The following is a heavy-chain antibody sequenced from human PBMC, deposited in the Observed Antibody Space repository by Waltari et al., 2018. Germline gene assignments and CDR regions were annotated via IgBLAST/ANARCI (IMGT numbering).Heavy chain of an antibody. D-gene: IGHD2-8*01. Sequence: HVQLQESGPGLVKPSHILSLTCNVYGYPIRSGNSYRSWIRQSSGKGLEWLGYIYYTGATSYNPSLRDRIAMSLDASKGEFSMNLRSLTAADTAVYYCARTLGYCTASSCSYGYFDLWGRGTRVAVSS. CDR1: GYPIRSGNSY. CDR2: IYYTGAT. CDR3: ARTLGYCTASSCSYGYFDL. V-gene: IGHV4-30-4*01. J-gene: IGHJ2*01.